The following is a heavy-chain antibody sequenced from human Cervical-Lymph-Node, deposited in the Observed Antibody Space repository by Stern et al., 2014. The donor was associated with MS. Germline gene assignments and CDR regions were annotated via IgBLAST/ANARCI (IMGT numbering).Heavy chain of an antibody. CDR2: IWYDGSKK. J-gene: IGHJ6*02. Sequence: MQLVESGGGVVQPGRSLRLSCAAAGFSFSNYGMHWGRQAPGKGLEWGAVIWYDGSKKYYADSVKGRFTISRDNSKNTLHLQMNSLRAEDTAVYYCARDTYSDSYYYGMDVWGQGTTVTVSS. CDR3: ARDTYSDSYYYGMDV. D-gene: IGHD4-11*01. V-gene: IGHV3-33*01. CDR1: GFSFSNYG.